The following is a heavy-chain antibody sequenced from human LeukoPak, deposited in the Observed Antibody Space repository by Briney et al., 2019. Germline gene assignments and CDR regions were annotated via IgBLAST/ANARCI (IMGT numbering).Heavy chain of an antibody. CDR1: GGSFSGYC. V-gene: IGHV4-34*01. J-gene: IGHJ4*02. Sequence: AETLSLTCAAYGGSFSGYCWSWIRQPPGKGMEWIGEINHSGSTNYNPSLKSRVTISVDTSKNQFSLKLSSVTAADTAVYYCARLYGSGTPIDYWGQGTLVTVSS. D-gene: IGHD3-10*01. CDR3: ARLYGSGTPIDY. CDR2: INHSGST.